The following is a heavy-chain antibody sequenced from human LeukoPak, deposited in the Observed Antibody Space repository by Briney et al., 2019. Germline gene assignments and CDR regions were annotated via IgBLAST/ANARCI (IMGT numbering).Heavy chain of an antibody. J-gene: IGHJ4*02. CDR2: INEDGSST. D-gene: IGHD3-10*01. V-gene: IGHV3-74*01. CDR1: GYTLSRYW. CDR3: TTDTFGARDS. Sequence: GGSPRLSCAASGYTLSRYWMHWVRQGPGKGLVWVSRINEDGSSTSYAESVRGRFTISRDNAKNTLYLQMNSLRAEDAAVYYCTTDTFGARDSWGQGTLVTVSS.